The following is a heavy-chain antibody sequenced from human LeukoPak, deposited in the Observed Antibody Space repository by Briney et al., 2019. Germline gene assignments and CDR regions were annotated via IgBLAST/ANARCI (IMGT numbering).Heavy chain of an antibody. CDR2: INHSGST. CDR3: ARRRYSSSWYDRSHNYFDY. CDR1: GGSFSGYY. J-gene: IGHJ4*02. V-gene: IGHV4-34*01. D-gene: IGHD6-13*01. Sequence: PSETLSLTCAVYGGSFSGYYWSWIRQPPGKGLEWIGEINHSGSTNYNPSLKSRVTISVDTSKNQFSLKLSSVTAADTAVYYCARRRYSSSWYDRSHNYFDYWGQGTLVTVSS.